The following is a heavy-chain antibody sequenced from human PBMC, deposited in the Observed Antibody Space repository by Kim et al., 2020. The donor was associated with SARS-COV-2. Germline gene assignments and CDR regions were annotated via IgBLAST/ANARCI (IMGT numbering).Heavy chain of an antibody. J-gene: IGHJ4*02. Sequence: GGSLRLSCAASGFTFSSYAISWVRQAPGKGLEWVSAISGSGGSTYYADSVKGRFTISRDNSKNTLYLQMNSLRAEETAVYYCAKEGFRIVGATTLDYWGQGTLVTVSS. CDR3: AKEGFRIVGATTLDY. CDR1: GFTFSSYA. CDR2: ISGSGGST. D-gene: IGHD1-26*01. V-gene: IGHV3-23*01.